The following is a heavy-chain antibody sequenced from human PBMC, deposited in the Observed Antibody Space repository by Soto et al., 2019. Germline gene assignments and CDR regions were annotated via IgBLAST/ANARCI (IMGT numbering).Heavy chain of an antibody. Sequence: GGSLRLSCAASGFTFSSYAMSWVRQAPGKGLEWVSAISGSGGSTYYADSVKGRFTISRDNSKNTRYLQMNSLRAEDTAVYYCASPYCSSTSCYGSYFDYWGQGTLVTVSS. CDR1: GFTFSSYA. D-gene: IGHD2-2*01. CDR3: ASPYCSSTSCYGSYFDY. J-gene: IGHJ4*02. CDR2: ISGSGGST. V-gene: IGHV3-23*01.